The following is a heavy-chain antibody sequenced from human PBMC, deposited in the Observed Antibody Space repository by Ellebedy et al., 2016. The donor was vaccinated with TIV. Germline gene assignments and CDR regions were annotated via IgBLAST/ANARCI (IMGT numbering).Heavy chain of an antibody. CDR2: IYYTGST. J-gene: IGHJ4*02. CDR1: GGSVSSYY. CDR3: ARVRAAAGMAHFDN. Sequence: MPSETLSLTCIVSGGSVSSYYWSWIRQSPGKGLNWIGYIYYTGSTNYNPSLKSRVTISVDTSKNQFSLKQRSVTAADTAVYYCARVRAAAGMAHFDNWGQGTLVTVSS. D-gene: IGHD6-13*01. V-gene: IGHV4-59*02.